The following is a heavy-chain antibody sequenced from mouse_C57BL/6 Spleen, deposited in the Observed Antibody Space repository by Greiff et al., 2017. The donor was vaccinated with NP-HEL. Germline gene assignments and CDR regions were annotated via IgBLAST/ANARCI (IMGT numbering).Heavy chain of an antibody. CDR3: ARTNMDYGDY. CDR1: GFTFSDYG. Sequence: VQLKESGGGLVKPGGSLKLSCAASGFTFSDYGMHWVRQAPEKGLEWVAYISSGSSTIYYADTVKGRFTISRDNAKNTLFLQMTSLRSEDTAMYYCARTNMDYGDYWGQGTTLTVSS. V-gene: IGHV5-17*01. D-gene: IGHD2-4*01. J-gene: IGHJ2*01. CDR2: ISSGSSTI.